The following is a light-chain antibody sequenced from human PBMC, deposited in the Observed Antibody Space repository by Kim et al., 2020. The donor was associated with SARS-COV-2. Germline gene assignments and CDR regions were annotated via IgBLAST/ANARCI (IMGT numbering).Light chain of an antibody. CDR2: FDN. Sequence: SYELTQPPSVSVAPGKTATITCGGDTIGSKSVHWYQQKPGQAPMVVIYFDNDRPSGIPERFSGSNSGYTATLTIRRVEAGDEADYFCQVWDSSSAHWVFG. V-gene: IGLV3-21*04. CDR1: TIGSKS. J-gene: IGLJ3*02. CDR3: QVWDSSSAHWV.